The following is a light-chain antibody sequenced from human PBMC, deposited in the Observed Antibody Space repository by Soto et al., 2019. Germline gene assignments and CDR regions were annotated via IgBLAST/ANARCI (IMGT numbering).Light chain of an antibody. Sequence: QSALTQPASVSGSPGQSITISCTGTSSDVGGYNYVSWYQQHPGKAPKPMIYEVSNRPSGVSNRFSGSKSGNTASLTISGRQPADEDADYCSSYTTSSTSLVFGGGTKVTVL. CDR2: EVS. J-gene: IGLJ2*01. V-gene: IGLV2-14*01. CDR3: SSYTTSSTSLV. CDR1: SSDVGGYNY.